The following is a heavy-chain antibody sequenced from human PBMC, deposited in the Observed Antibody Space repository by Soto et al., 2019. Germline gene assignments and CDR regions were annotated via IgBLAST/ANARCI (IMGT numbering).Heavy chain of an antibody. CDR3: ASRILEWFPHYYYYYGMDV. D-gene: IGHD3-3*01. V-gene: IGHV1-46*01. Sequence: ASVKVSCKASGYTFTSYYMHWVRQAPGQGLEWMGIINPSGGSTSYAQKFQGRVTMTRDTSTSTVYMELSSLRSEDTAVYYCASRILEWFPHYYYYYGMDVWGQGTTVTVSS. J-gene: IGHJ6*02. CDR1: GYTFTSYY. CDR2: INPSGGST.